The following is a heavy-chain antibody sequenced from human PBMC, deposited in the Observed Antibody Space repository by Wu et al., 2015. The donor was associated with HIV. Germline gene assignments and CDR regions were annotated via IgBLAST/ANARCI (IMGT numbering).Heavy chain of an antibody. V-gene: IGHV1-69*12. J-gene: IGHJ4*02. CDR2: IIPAFGTT. D-gene: IGHD4-23*01. Sequence: QVQLVQSGPEVKKPGSSVKVSCKASGDTFNIFAINWVRQAPGQGLEWMGGIIPAFGTTDYAGKFQGRVTISADDSTSTAYMELKRLTSEDTAVYYCARPWQLRNGWPFFDYWGQGTLVTVSS. CDR3: ARPWQLRNGWPFFDY. CDR1: GDTFNIFA.